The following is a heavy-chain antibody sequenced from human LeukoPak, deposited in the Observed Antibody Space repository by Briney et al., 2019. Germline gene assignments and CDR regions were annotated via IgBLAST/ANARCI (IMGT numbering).Heavy chain of an antibody. D-gene: IGHD6-19*01. J-gene: IGHJ4*02. CDR1: GYTFTSYG. V-gene: IGHV1-18*01. Sequence: ASVKVSCKASGYTFTSYGISWVRQAPGQGLEWMGWISAYNGNTNYAQKLQGRVTMTTDTSTSTAYMELRSLRSDGTAVYYCARAYSSGWFTHLNYWGQGTLVTVSS. CDR2: ISAYNGNT. CDR3: ARAYSSGWFTHLNY.